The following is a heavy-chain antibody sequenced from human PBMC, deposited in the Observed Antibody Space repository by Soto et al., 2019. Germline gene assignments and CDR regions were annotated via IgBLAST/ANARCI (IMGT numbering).Heavy chain of an antibody. V-gene: IGHV1-18*01. Sequence: QVQLVQSGAEVKKPGASVKVSCKASGYTFTSYGISWVRQAPGQGLEWMGWISAYNGNTNSAQKLQARVTMTTHTSTLTAYLDPRSARSDARAVYYSGRARGSSYWSGPWGQGTLVTVAS. D-gene: IGHD1-26*01. CDR3: GRARGSSYWSGP. J-gene: IGHJ5*01. CDR1: GYTFTSYG. CDR2: ISAYNGNT.